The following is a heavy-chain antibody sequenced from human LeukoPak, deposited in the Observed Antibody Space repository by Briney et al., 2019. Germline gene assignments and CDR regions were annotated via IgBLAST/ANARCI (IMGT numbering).Heavy chain of an antibody. CDR1: GFTFSSYW. Sequence: GGSLRLSCAASGFTFSSYWMSWVRQAPGKGLEWVSSISSSSSYIYYADSVKGRFTISRDNAKNSLYLQMNSLRAEDTAVYYCARGTSTSCYDWGQGTLVTVSS. J-gene: IGHJ4*02. D-gene: IGHD2-2*01. CDR2: ISSSSSYI. CDR3: ARGTSTSCYD. V-gene: IGHV3-21*01.